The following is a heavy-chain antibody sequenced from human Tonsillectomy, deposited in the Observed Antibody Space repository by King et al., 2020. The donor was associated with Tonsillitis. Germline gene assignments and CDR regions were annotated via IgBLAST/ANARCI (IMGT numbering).Heavy chain of an antibody. V-gene: IGHV3-30*04. CDR3: ARDRASGTNDVFDI. J-gene: IGHJ3*02. D-gene: IGHD3-10*01. Sequence: VQLVESGGGVVQPGRSLRLSCAASGFTFSSYAVHWVRQAPGKGLEWVAVISYDGRSDYYADSVKGRFTISRDNSKNTLYLQMNSLRTEDTAVYYCARDRASGTNDVFDIWGQGTMVTVSS. CDR1: GFTFSSYA. CDR2: ISYDGRSD.